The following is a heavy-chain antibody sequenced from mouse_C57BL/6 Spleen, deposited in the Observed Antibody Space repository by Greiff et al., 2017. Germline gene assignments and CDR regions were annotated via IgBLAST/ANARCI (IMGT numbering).Heavy chain of an antibody. Sequence: LQQSGPGILQPSQTLSLTCFFSGFSLSTFGMGVGWIRQPSGKGLEWLAHIWWDDDKYFNPALKSRLTISKDTSKNQVFLKFANVDTADTATYYCARTEEFIPAMDYWGQGTSVTVSS. V-gene: IGHV8-8*01. CDR1: GFSLSTFGMG. D-gene: IGHD1-1*01. CDR2: IWWDDDK. CDR3: ARTEEFIPAMDY. J-gene: IGHJ4*01.